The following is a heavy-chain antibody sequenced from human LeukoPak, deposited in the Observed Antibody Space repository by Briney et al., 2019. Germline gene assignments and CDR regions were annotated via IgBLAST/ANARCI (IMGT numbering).Heavy chain of an antibody. D-gene: IGHD6-13*01. J-gene: IGHJ3*02. CDR1: GGSISSGGYY. CDR2: IYYSGST. Sequence: SETLSLTCTVSGGSISSGGYYWSWIRQHPGKGLEWIGYIYYSGSTYYNPSLKSRVTISVDTSKNQFSLKLSSVTAADTAVYYCARDTGGSWYSSAPDAFDIWGQGTMVTVSS. CDR3: ARDTGGSWYSSAPDAFDI. V-gene: IGHV4-31*03.